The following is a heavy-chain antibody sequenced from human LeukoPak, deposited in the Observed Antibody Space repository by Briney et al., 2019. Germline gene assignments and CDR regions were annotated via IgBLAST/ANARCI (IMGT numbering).Heavy chain of an antibody. CDR3: ARRGTSYYYDSSAIPPFDY. V-gene: IGHV4-39*01. Sequence: SETLSLTCTVSGGSISSSSYYWGWIHQPPGKGLEWIGSIYYSGSTYYNPSLKSRVTISVDTSKNQFSLKLSSVTAADTAVYYCARRGTSYYYDSSAIPPFDYWGQGTLVTVSS. J-gene: IGHJ4*02. CDR2: IYYSGST. D-gene: IGHD3-22*01. CDR1: GGSISSSSYY.